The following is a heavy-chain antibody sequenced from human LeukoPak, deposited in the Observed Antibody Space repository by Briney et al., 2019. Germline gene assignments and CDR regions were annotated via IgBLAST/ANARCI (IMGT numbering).Heavy chain of an antibody. D-gene: IGHD3-10*01. Sequence: KSSETLSLTCTVSGGSISSSSYYWGWIRQPPGKGLEWIGSIYYSGSTYYNPSLKSRVTISVDTSKNQFSLKLSSVTAADTAVYYCARLQYYGSGSYLDYWGQGTLVTVSS. CDR3: ARLQYYGSGSYLDY. CDR1: GGSISSSSYY. CDR2: IYYSGST. V-gene: IGHV4-39*01. J-gene: IGHJ4*02.